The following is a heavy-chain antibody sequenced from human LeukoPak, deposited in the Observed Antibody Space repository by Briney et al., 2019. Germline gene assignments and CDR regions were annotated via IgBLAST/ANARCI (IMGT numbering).Heavy chain of an antibody. CDR3: ARESSWGNFDY. J-gene: IGHJ4*02. D-gene: IGHD7-27*01. CDR2: IYYSGST. CDR1: GGSISSYY. V-gene: IGHV4-59*01. Sequence: PSETLSLTCTVSGGSISSYYWSWIRQPPGKGLEWIGYIYYSGSTNYNPPLKRRVTISVDTSKNQFSLKLSYVTAADTAVYFCARESSWGNFDYWGQGTLVTVSS.